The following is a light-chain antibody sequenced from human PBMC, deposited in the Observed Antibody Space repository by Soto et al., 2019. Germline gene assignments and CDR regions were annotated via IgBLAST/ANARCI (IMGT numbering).Light chain of an antibody. CDR3: QQYNCFWS. V-gene: IGKV1-5*01. CDR1: QSISSW. J-gene: IGKJ1*01. Sequence: DIQMTQSPSTLSASVGDRVTITCRASQSISSWLAWYQQKPGKAPKLLIYDASSLESGVPSRFSGSGSGTEFPLTISSLQPDDFATYYCQQYNCFWSFGQGTKVEIK. CDR2: DAS.